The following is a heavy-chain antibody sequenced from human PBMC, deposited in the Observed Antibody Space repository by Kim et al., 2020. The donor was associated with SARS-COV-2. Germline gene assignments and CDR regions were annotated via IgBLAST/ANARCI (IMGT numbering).Heavy chain of an antibody. Sequence: SVKVSCKASGGTFSSYAISWVRQAPGQGLEWMGGIIPIFGTANYAQKFQGRVTITADESTSTAYMELSSLRSEDTAVYYCARGGVAGTRENYYYYGMDVWGQGTTVTVSS. D-gene: IGHD6-19*01. V-gene: IGHV1-69*13. J-gene: IGHJ6*02. CDR2: IIPIFGTA. CDR3: ARGGVAGTRENYYYYGMDV. CDR1: GGTFSSYA.